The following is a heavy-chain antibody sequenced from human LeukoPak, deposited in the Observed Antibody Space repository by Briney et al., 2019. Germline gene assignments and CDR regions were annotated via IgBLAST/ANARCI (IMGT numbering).Heavy chain of an antibody. CDR1: GYTFTSYG. D-gene: IGHD5-24*01. Sequence: ASVKVSCKASGYTFTSYGISWVRQAPGQGLEWMGWISAYNGNTKYAQKLQGRVTMTTDTSTSTAYMELRSLRSDDTAVYYCASPRRGVEMATIFDYGAQGPLVPVSS. CDR2: ISAYNGNT. V-gene: IGHV1-18*01. CDR3: ASPRRGVEMATIFDY. J-gene: IGHJ4*02.